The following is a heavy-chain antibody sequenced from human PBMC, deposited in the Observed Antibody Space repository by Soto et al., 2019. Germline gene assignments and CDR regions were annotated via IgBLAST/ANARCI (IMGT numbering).Heavy chain of an antibody. CDR2: INAGNGNT. V-gene: IGHV1-3*01. Sequence: ASVKVSCKASGYTFTSYAMHWVRQAPGQRLEWMGWINAGNGNTKYSQKFQGRVTITRDTSASTAYMELSSLRSEDTAVYYCAPYYYGSGSPTDAFDIWGQGTMVTVSS. CDR1: GYTFTSYA. J-gene: IGHJ3*02. D-gene: IGHD3-10*01. CDR3: APYYYGSGSPTDAFDI.